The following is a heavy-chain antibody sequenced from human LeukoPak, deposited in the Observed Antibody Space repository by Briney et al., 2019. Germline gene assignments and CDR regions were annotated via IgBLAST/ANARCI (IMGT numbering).Heavy chain of an antibody. CDR3: ASLGERARCSSTGCGG. CDR2: IIPIFGTA. V-gene: IGHV1-69*06. D-gene: IGHD2-2*01. Sequence: SVKVSCKASGGTFTSYAISWVRQAPGQGLEWMGGIIPIFGTANYAQKFQGRVTITADKSTSTAYMELSSLRSEDTAVYYCASLGERARCSSTGCGGWGQGTLVTVSS. CDR1: GGTFTSYA. J-gene: IGHJ4*02.